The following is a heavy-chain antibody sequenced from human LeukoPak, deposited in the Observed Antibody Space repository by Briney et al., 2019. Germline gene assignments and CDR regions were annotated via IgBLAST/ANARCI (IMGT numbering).Heavy chain of an antibody. J-gene: IGHJ6*03. V-gene: IGHV1-18*01. CDR1: GYTFTSYD. D-gene: IGHD6-19*01. CDR2: ISAYNGNT. CDR3: ARVDVVGGLSVAGSPIYYYYYYMDV. Sequence: GASVKVSCKASGYTFTSYDINWVRQATGQGLEWMGWISAYNGNTNYAQKLQGRVTMTTDTSTSTAYMELRSLRSDDTAVYYCARVDVVGGLSVAGSPIYYYYYYMDVWGKGTTVTISS.